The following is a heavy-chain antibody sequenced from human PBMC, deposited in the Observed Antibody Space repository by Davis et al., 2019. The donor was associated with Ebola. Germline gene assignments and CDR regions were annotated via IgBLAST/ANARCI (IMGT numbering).Heavy chain of an antibody. CDR1: GYTFTGYY. CDR2: INPNSGGT. Sequence: AASVKVSCKASGYTFTGYYMHWVRQAPGQGLEWMGRINPNSGGTNYAQKFQGRVTMTKDTSINTAYMELSRLRYDDTALYFCARDSSGWYYFDYWGQGTLVTVSS. V-gene: IGHV1-2*06. CDR3: ARDSSGWYYFDY. J-gene: IGHJ4*02. D-gene: IGHD6-19*01.